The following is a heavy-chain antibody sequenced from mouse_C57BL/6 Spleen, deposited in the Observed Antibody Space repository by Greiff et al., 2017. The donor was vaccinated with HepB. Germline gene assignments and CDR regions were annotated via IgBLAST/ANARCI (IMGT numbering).Heavy chain of an antibody. J-gene: IGHJ3*01. CDR3: ARGGVYDFAY. CDR1: GFTFSSYA. Sequence: EVKLQESGGGLVKPGGSLKLSCAASGFTFSSYAMSWVRQTPEKRLEWVATISDGGSYTYYPDNVKGRFTISRDNAKNNLYLQMSHLKSEDTAMYYCARGGVYDFAYWGQGTLVTVSA. D-gene: IGHD2-3*01. CDR2: ISDGGSYT. V-gene: IGHV5-4*03.